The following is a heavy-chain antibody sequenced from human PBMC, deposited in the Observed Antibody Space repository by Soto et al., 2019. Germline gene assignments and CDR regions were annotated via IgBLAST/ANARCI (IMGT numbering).Heavy chain of an antibody. CDR3: ARSGIIRGVIRAYYYYYYMDV. D-gene: IGHD3-10*01. CDR2: INHSGST. J-gene: IGHJ6*03. Sequence: KPSETLSLTCAVYGGSFSGYYWSWIRQPPGKGLEWIGEINHSGSTNYNPSLKSRVTISVDTSKNQFSLKLSSVTAADTAVYYCARSGIIRGVIRAYYYYYYMDVWGKGTTVTVSS. V-gene: IGHV4-34*01. CDR1: GGSFSGYY.